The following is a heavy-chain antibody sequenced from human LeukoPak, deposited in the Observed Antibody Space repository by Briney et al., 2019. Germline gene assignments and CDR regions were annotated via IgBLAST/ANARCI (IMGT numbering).Heavy chain of an antibody. CDR2: ITSKANGGTT. V-gene: IGHV3-15*01. J-gene: IGHJ1*01. D-gene: IGHD5-18*01. CDR3: TTDDPLNTS. Sequence: GGSLRLSCAASGFTFSNAWMSWVRQAPGKGLEWVGRITSKANGGTTDYAAPVNGRFTVSRDDSKNTLYLQLNSLKTEDTAMYYCTTDDPLNTSWGQGTLGSVSS. CDR1: GFTFSNAW.